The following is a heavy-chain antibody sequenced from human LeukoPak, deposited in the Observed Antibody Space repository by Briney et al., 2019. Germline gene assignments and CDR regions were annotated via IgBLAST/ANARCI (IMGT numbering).Heavy chain of an antibody. CDR2: IHETGDS. CDR3: AATGR. V-gene: IGHV3-69-1*02. CDR1: GLALRNYH. Sequence: KSGGSLRLSCVGSGLALRNYHVTWVRQAPGKGLEWVADIHETGDSHYADSVKGRFTISRENAKNSVYLQMNSLRADDTAVYYCAATGRWGQGTLVAVSS. J-gene: IGHJ4*02.